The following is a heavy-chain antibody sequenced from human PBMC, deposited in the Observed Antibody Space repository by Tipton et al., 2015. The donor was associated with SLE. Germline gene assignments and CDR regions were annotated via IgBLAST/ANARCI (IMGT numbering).Heavy chain of an antibody. Sequence: GSLRLSCVASGFTFSTYWMYWVRQAPGKGLEWVANIKQDGSVRSYVDSVRGRFTISRDNAKNSLFLQMNSLRADDTAIYYCVRAFPYDHANNWGQGTLVTVSS. V-gene: IGHV3-7*01. CDR1: GFTFSTYW. D-gene: IGHD3-22*01. CDR2: IKQDGSVR. J-gene: IGHJ4*02. CDR3: VRAFPYDHANN.